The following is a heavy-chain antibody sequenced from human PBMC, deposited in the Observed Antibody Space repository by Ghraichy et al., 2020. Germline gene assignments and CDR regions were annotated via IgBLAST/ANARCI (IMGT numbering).Heavy chain of an antibody. CDR3: ARRMVYVIRSGSVWFDP. V-gene: IGHV4-59*01. Sequence: SETLSLTCTVSGGSISSYYWSWIRQPPGKGLEWIGYIYYSGSTNYNPSLKSRVTISVDTSKNQFSLKLSSVTAADTAVYYCARRMVYVIRSGSVWFDPWGQGTLVTVSS. D-gene: IGHD2-8*01. CDR1: GGSISSYY. J-gene: IGHJ5*02. CDR2: IYYSGST.